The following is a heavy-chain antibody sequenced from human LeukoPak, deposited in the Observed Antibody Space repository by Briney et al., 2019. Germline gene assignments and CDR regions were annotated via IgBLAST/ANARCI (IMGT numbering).Heavy chain of an antibody. CDR1: GFTFSSYS. Sequence: PGGSLRLSCVASGFTFSSYSMNWVRQAPGKGLEWVSSISSSSTYMFYGDSMKGRFTISRDNAKSSLHLQMNSLRAEDTAVYYCARDRSGSYPETYGMDVWGQGTTVTVSS. CDR2: ISSSSTYM. D-gene: IGHD1-26*01. V-gene: IGHV3-21*01. J-gene: IGHJ6*02. CDR3: ARDRSGSYPETYGMDV.